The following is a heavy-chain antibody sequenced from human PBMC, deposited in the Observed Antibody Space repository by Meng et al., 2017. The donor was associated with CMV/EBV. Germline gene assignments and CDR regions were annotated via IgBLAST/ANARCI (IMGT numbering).Heavy chain of an antibody. CDR1: GYTFTGYY. V-gene: IGHV1-2*02. Sequence: QGHLVQVGAEVKKPGASVKVSCKASGYTFTGYYMHWVRQAPGQGLEWMGWINPNSGGTNYAQKFQGRVTMTRDTSISTAYMELSRLRSDDTAVYYCAREFNYYYYMDVWGKGTTVTVSS. CDR3: AREFNYYYYMDV. J-gene: IGHJ6*03. CDR2: INPNSGGT.